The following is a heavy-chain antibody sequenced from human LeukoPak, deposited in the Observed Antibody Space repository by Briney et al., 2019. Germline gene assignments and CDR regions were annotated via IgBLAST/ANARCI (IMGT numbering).Heavy chain of an antibody. Sequence: PSETLSLTCAVYGGSSSGYYWSWIRQPPGKGLEWIGEINHSGSTNYNPSLKSRVTISVDTSKNQFSLKLSSVTAADTAVYYCARGRRYSYWFDPWGQGTLVTVSS. J-gene: IGHJ5*02. CDR2: INHSGST. CDR1: GGSSSGYY. D-gene: IGHD5-18*01. V-gene: IGHV4-34*01. CDR3: ARGRRYSYWFDP.